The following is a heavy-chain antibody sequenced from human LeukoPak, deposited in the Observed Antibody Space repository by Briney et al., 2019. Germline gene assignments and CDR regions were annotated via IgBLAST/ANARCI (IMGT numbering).Heavy chain of an antibody. CDR1: GYTFTGYY. CDR3: ARAGIVVGKEFFDY. CDR2: INPNSGGT. V-gene: IGHV1-2*04. Sequence: ASVKVSCKASGYTFTGYYMHWVRQAPGQGLEWMGWINPNSGGTNYAQKFQGWVTMTRDTSISTAYMELSRLRSDDTAVYYCARAGIVVGKEFFDYWGQGTLVTVSS. J-gene: IGHJ4*02. D-gene: IGHD2-21*01.